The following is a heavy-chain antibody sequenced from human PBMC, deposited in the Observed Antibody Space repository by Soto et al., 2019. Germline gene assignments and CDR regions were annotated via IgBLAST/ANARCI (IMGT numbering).Heavy chain of an antibody. CDR2: ISAGGSYI. V-gene: IGHV3-21*01. CDR1: GFTFSSYS. D-gene: IGHD2-2*01. Sequence: SLRLSCAASGFTFSSYSMNWVRQAPGKGLEWVSSISAGGSYIYYADSVNGRFTISRDNAKNSLYLQMNSLRAEDTAVYYCARVGPGYCSSTSPCDFDPWGQGTLVTVS. J-gene: IGHJ5*02. CDR3: ARVGPGYCSSTSPCDFDP.